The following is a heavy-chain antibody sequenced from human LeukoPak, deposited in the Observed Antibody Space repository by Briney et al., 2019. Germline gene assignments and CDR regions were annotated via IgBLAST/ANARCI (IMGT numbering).Heavy chain of an antibody. CDR3: AKDLMRWLERVFDY. J-gene: IGHJ4*02. CDR2: IRYDGSNK. Sequence: GGSLRLSCAASGFTFSSYGMHWVRQAPGKGLEWVAFIRYDGSNKYYADSVKGRFTISRDNSKNTLYLQMNSLRAEDTAVYYCAKDLMRWLERVFDYWGQGTLVTVSS. V-gene: IGHV3-30*02. D-gene: IGHD5-24*01. CDR1: GFTFSSYG.